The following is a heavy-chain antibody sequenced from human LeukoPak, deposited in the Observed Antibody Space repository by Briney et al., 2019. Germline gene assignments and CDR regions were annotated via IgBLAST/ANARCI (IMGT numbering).Heavy chain of an antibody. CDR1: GGTFSTYA. Sequence: GASVKVSCKASGGTFSTYAISWVRQAPGQGLEWMGGIILVFGTANYAQKFQGRVTITADKSTSTAYMELSSLRSEDTAVYYCARDKTRYNWNCFDYWGQGTLVTVSS. CDR2: IILVFGTA. J-gene: IGHJ4*02. CDR3: ARDKTRYNWNCFDY. V-gene: IGHV1-69*06. D-gene: IGHD1-20*01.